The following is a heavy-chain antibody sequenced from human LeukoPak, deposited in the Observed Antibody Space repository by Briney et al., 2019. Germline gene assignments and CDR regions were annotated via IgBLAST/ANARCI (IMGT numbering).Heavy chain of an antibody. J-gene: IGHJ3*02. CDR2: ISSSSSYI. V-gene: IGHV3-21*01. D-gene: IGHD4-17*01. CDR3: ARGFYGDYVYRDAFDI. CDR1: GFTFSSYS. Sequence: AGSLTLSRAASGFTFSSYSMNWVRQAPGKGLEWVSSISSSSSYIYYADSVKGRVTISRDNAKNSLYLQVNSLRAEDTAVYYCARGFYGDYVYRDAFDIWGQEPVATVSS.